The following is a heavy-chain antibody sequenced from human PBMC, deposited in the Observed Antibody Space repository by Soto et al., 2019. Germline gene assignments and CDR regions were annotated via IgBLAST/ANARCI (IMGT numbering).Heavy chain of an antibody. D-gene: IGHD3-10*01. Sequence: SETLSLTCTVSGGSISSYYWSWIRQPPGKGLEWIGYIYYSGSTNYNPSLKSRVTISVDTSKNQFSLKLSSVTAADTAVYYCARGAYYYGSGSYYPPFDYWGQGTLVTVSS. CDR1: GGSISSYY. CDR3: ARGAYYYGSGSYYPPFDY. V-gene: IGHV4-59*01. J-gene: IGHJ4*02. CDR2: IYYSGST.